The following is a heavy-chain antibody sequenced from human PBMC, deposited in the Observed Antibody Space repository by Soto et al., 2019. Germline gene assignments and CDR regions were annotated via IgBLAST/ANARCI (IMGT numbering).Heavy chain of an antibody. Sequence: QAQLVESGGGVVQPGRSLRLSCAASGFTFSSYGMHWVRQAPGKGLEWVAVISYDGSNKYYADSVKGRFTISRDNSKNTLYLQMNSLRAEDTAVYYCAKCKATVVTRGRCGMDVW. CDR1: GFTFSSYG. J-gene: IGHJ6*01. CDR2: ISYDGSNK. D-gene: IGHD4-17*01. V-gene: IGHV3-30*18. CDR3: AKCKATVVTRGRCGMDV.